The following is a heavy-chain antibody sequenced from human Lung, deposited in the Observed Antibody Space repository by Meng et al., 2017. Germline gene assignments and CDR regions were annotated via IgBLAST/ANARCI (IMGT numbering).Heavy chain of an antibody. CDR3: ARFDISSSGRGDY. Sequence: QGQLQGSGPVLGRPSVTLSLTGAVSGGSITSSTWWSWVRQTPGKGLEWFGEIFHSGSTNYNPPLESRVTISVDKSKNQFSLKVHSVTAADTATYYCARFDISSSGRGDYWGQGILVTVSS. CDR1: GGSITSSTW. CDR2: IFHSGST. V-gene: IGHV4-4*02. D-gene: IGHD1-26*01. J-gene: IGHJ4*02.